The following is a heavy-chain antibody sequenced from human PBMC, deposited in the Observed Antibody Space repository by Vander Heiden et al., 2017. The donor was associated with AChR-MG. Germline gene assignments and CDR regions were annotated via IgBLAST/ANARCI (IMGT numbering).Heavy chain of an antibody. CDR2: FYHSGST. J-gene: IGHJ5*02. Sequence: QVQLQESGPGLVKPSETLSLPCAVSGYSISSGYYWGWSPPPPGKGLELIGSFYHSGSTYYNPSLKSRVTISVDTSKNQFSLKLSSVTAADTAVYYCARDLGEWELPNWFDPWGQGTLVTVSS. V-gene: IGHV4-38-2*02. CDR3: ARDLGEWELPNWFDP. CDR1: GYSISSGYY. D-gene: IGHD1-26*01.